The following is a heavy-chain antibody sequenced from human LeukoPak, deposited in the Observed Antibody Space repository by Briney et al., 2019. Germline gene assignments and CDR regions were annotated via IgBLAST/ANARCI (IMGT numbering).Heavy chain of an antibody. CDR1: GGSISSGGYS. Sequence: SSETLSLTCAVSGGSISSGGYSWSWIRQPPGKGLEWIGYIYHSGSTYYDPSLKSRVTISVDRSKNQFSLKLSSVTAADTAVYYCASLSGYSSSWFDYWGQGTLVTVSS. CDR3: ASLSGYSSSWFDY. D-gene: IGHD6-13*01. J-gene: IGHJ4*02. CDR2: IYHSGST. V-gene: IGHV4-30-2*01.